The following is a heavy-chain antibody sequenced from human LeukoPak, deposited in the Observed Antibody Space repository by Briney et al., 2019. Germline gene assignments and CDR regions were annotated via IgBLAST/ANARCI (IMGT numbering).Heavy chain of an antibody. Sequence: GGSLRLSCAASGFTFSSYSMNWVRQAPGKGLEWVSYISSSSSTIYYADSVKGRFTISRDNAKNSLYLQMNSLRAEDTAVYYCARDIYYDSSGYYGSVYWGQGTRVTVSS. CDR1: GFTFSSYS. J-gene: IGHJ4*02. CDR2: ISSSSSTI. D-gene: IGHD3-22*01. CDR3: ARDIYYDSSGYYGSVY. V-gene: IGHV3-48*04.